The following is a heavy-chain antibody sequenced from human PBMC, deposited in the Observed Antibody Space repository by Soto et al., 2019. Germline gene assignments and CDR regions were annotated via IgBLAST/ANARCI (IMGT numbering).Heavy chain of an antibody. CDR1: GGSLSSSSYY. V-gene: IGHV4-39*01. D-gene: IGHD3-22*01. J-gene: IGHJ4*02. Sequence: PSETLSLTCTVSGGSLSSSSYYWGWIRQPPGKGLEWIGSIYYSGSTYYNPSLKSRVTISVDTSKNQFSLKLSSVTAADTAVYYCMLGSGWKDFDYWGQGTLVTVSS. CDR2: IYYSGST. CDR3: MLGSGWKDFDY.